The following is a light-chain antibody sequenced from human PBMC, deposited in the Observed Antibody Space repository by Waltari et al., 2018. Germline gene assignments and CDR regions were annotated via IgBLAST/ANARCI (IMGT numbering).Light chain of an antibody. J-gene: IGKJ5*01. CDR1: QSLLYGNGYNY. CDR2: FAS. V-gene: IGKV2-28*01. CDR3: MQSVRTPIT. Sequence: EIVMTQSPLALTVTPGEPASISCRSSQSLLYGNGYNYLSWYLQKPGQPPQLLIYFASSRASGVPDRFIGSGSGTDFTLQISRVEAEDVGIYYCMQSVRTPITFGQGTRLEIK.